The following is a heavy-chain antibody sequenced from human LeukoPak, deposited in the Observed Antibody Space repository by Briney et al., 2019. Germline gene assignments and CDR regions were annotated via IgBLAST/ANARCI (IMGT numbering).Heavy chain of an antibody. CDR3: AKDLIAAAGPFDY. D-gene: IGHD6-13*01. CDR1: GFTLSSYG. J-gene: IGHJ4*02. CDR2: IRYDGSNK. Sequence: GGSLRLSCAAAGFTLSSYGMHWVRQAAGKVLEWVAFIRYDGSNKYYADSVKGRFTISRDNSKNTLYLQMNSLRAEDTAVYYCAKDLIAAAGPFDYWGQGTLVTVSS. V-gene: IGHV3-30*02.